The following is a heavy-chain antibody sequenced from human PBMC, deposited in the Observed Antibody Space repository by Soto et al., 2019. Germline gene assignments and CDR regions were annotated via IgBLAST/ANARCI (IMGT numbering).Heavy chain of an antibody. CDR2: IWYDGSNK. CDR1: GFTFSSYG. D-gene: IGHD6-6*01. Sequence: GGSLRLSCAASGFTFSSYGMHWVRQAPGKGLEWVAVIWYDGSNKYYADSVKGRFTISRDNSKNTLYLQMNSLRAEDTAVYYCARDMYSSSSGPDYWGQGTLVTVSS. J-gene: IGHJ4*02. V-gene: IGHV3-33*01. CDR3: ARDMYSSSSGPDY.